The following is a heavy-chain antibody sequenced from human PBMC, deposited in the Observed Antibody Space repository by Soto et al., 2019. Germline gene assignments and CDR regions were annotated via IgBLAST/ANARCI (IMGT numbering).Heavy chain of an antibody. CDR2: IFWDDDK. Sequence: QITLKESGPTLVKPTQTLTLTCSFSGFSLSTRGVGVGWIRQPPGKALEWLALIFWDDDKWYSPSLRSRLTXAXDXXKNQVVLTMPNMDPVDTATYYCAPRSRGYAYYFDQWAQGTLVTVSS. CDR1: GFSLSTRGVG. V-gene: IGHV2-5*02. D-gene: IGHD5-12*01. CDR3: APRSRGYAYYFDQ. J-gene: IGHJ4*02.